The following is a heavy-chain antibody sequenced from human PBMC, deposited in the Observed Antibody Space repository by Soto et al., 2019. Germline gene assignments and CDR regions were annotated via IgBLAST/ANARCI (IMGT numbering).Heavy chain of an antibody. CDR3: AKDIHYCEEEMYCYNGGMWGPHY. CDR1: GFTFNTYA. J-gene: IGHJ4*02. D-gene: IGHD2-8*01. V-gene: IGHV3-30*18. Sequence: QVRLVESGGGVVQPGRSLRLSCAASGFTFNTYAFHWVRQAPGKGLEWIGLISYDGSNSYYADSVKGRFVISRDNSRSTLYLQVNSLRAEDTAVYYCAKDIHYCEEEMYCYNGGMWGPHYWGQGTLVTVSS. CDR2: ISYDGSNS.